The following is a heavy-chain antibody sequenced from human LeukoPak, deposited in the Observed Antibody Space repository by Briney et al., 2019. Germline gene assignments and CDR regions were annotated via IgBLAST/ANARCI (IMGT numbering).Heavy chain of an antibody. V-gene: IGHV1-46*01. J-gene: IGHJ5*02. Sequence: ASVKVSCKASGYTFTSYYMHWVRQAPGQGLEWMGIINPSGGSTSYAQKFQGRVTMTRDMSTSTVYMELSSLRSEDTAVYYCARGGFVGSYFVNRFDPWGQGTLVTVSS. D-gene: IGHD1-26*01. CDR3: ARGGFVGSYFVNRFDP. CDR1: GYTFTSYY. CDR2: INPSGGST.